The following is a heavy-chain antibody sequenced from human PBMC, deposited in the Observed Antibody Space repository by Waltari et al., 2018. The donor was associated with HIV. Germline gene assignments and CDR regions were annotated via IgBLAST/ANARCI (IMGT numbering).Heavy chain of an antibody. Sequence: QLQLQESGPGLVKPSETLSLTCPVSGGSISSSSYYWGWIRKPPGTGLEWIGSIYYSGSTYYNPSLKSRVTISVDTSKNQFSLKLSSVTAADTAVYYCARATPSFSYYYDSSGYYIPYWGQGTLVTVSS. CDR3: ARATPSFSYYYDSSGYYIPY. D-gene: IGHD3-22*01. CDR1: GGSISSSSYY. J-gene: IGHJ4*02. CDR2: IYYSGST. V-gene: IGHV4-39*07.